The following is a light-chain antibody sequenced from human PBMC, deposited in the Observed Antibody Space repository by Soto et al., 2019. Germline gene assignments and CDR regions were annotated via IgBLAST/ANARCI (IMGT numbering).Light chain of an antibody. CDR1: QSISSY. Sequence: DIPMTQSPSSLSASVGDRVTITCRASQSISSYLNWYQQKPGKAPKLLIYAASSLQSGVPSRFSGSGSGTDVTLPISSLQPEDFAAYYCQQSYSTPWTFGQGTKVEIK. V-gene: IGKV1-39*01. CDR2: AAS. J-gene: IGKJ1*01. CDR3: QQSYSTPWT.